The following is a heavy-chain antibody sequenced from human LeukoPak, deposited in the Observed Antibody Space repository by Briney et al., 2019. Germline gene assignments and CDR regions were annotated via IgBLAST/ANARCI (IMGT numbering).Heavy chain of an antibody. CDR3: ARDEGWFGETQQNWFDP. CDR2: INPNSGGT. D-gene: IGHD3-10*01. Sequence: GASVKVSCKASGYTFTGYYMHWVRQAPGRGLEWMGWINPNSGGTNYAQKFQGRVTMTRDTSTSTAYMELRSLRSDDTAVYYCARDEGWFGETQQNWFDPWGQGTLVTVSS. CDR1: GYTFTGYY. V-gene: IGHV1-2*02. J-gene: IGHJ5*02.